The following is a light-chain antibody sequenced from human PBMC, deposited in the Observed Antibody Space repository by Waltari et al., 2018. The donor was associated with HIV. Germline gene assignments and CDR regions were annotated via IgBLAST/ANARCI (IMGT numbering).Light chain of an antibody. Sequence: ILLTQTPGPLSLSPGQRATLSCWASQIIRDNFLAWYQQRPGQAPRLLMFAASSRATGIPDRFTGSGSGTEFSLTIARLEPEDYAVYYCQQYATSPTFGNGTKVEV. CDR1: QIIRDNF. CDR2: AAS. V-gene: IGKV3-20*01. J-gene: IGKJ1*01. CDR3: QQYATSPT.